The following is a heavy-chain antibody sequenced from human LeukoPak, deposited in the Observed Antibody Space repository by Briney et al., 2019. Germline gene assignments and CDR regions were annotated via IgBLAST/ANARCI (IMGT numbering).Heavy chain of an antibody. CDR1: GGSMSSYY. Sequence: SETLSLTCTVSGGSMSSYYWSWIRQPPGKGLEWIGYTYYSGNTNCNPSLKSRVTISVDTSKNQFSLRLSSVTAADTAVYYCARHLKGVMTCFDYWGQGTLVTVSS. CDR3: ARHLKGVMTCFDY. J-gene: IGHJ4*02. D-gene: IGHD2-21*02. CDR2: TYYSGNT. V-gene: IGHV4-59*08.